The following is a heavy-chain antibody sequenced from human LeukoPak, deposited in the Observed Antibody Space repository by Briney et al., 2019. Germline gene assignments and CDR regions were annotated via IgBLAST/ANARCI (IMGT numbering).Heavy chain of an antibody. V-gene: IGHV3-48*04. D-gene: IGHD3-10*01. Sequence: AGTLRLSCAATGGTFSSYSMNWVRQPPGKGLEWVSYISSSSSTIYYAASVKGRFTIARDNAKHSLSLHMNSLRVEDTAVYYCARGPTYGSRSDYFDYWGQGTLVTVSS. CDR3: ARGPTYGSRSDYFDY. CDR2: ISSSSSTI. J-gene: IGHJ4*02. CDR1: GGTFSSYS.